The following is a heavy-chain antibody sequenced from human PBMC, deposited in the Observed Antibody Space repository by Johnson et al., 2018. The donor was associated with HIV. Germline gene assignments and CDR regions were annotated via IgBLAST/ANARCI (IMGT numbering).Heavy chain of an antibody. CDR3: ARDYRGLTGSSSSSYAFDI. D-gene: IGHD1-20*01. J-gene: IGHJ3*02. CDR2: IYSGGST. V-gene: IGHV3-53*01. Sequence: VQLVESGGGLIQPGGSLRLSCAASGFTVSSNYMIWVRQAPGKGLEWVSVIYSGGSTYYADSVKGRFTIYRDNSKNTLYLQMNSLRAEDTAVYYCARDYRGLTGSSSSSYAFDIWGHGTMVTVSS. CDR1: GFTVSSNY.